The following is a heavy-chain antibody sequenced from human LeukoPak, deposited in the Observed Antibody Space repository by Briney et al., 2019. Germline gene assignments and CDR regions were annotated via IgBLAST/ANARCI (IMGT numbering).Heavy chain of an antibody. D-gene: IGHD4-17*01. CDR2: IKQDGSEK. CDR3: ARDLYGDYAEYYDAFDI. J-gene: IGHJ3*02. CDR1: GFTFSSYW. V-gene: IGHV3-7*01. Sequence: PGGSLRLSCAASGFTFSSYWMSWVRQAPGKGLEWVANIKQDGSEKYYVDSVKGRFTISRDNAKNSLYLQMNSLRAEDTAVYYCARDLYGDYAEYYDAFDIWGQGTMVTVSS.